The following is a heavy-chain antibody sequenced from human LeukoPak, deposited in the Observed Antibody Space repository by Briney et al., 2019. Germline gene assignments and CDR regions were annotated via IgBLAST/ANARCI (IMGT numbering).Heavy chain of an antibody. V-gene: IGHV1-46*01. Sequence: ASVKVSCKASGNIFTNYHLHWVRLAPGRGLEWMGAVYTDGGTITNTRSFQDRVTMTRDVSTRTVYMELSSLNSEDTAVYYCATEAPGSYRFDNWGQEILVTVSS. CDR3: ATEAPGSYRFDN. CDR2: VYTDGGTI. CDR1: GNIFTNYH. J-gene: IGHJ4*02. D-gene: IGHD3-10*01.